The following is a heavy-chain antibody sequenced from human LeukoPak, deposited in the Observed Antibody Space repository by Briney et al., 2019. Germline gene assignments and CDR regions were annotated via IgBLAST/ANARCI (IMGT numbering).Heavy chain of an antibody. CDR3: AHHGGGTIRVGAFDI. CDR1: GGTFSSYA. Sequence: ASVKVSCKASGGTFSSYAISWVRQAPGQGLEWMGGIIPIFGTANYAQKFQGRVTITADESTRTAYMELSSLRSEDTAVYYCAHHGGGTIRVGAFDIWGQGTMVTVSS. D-gene: IGHD3-3*01. V-gene: IGHV1-69*13. CDR2: IIPIFGTA. J-gene: IGHJ3*02.